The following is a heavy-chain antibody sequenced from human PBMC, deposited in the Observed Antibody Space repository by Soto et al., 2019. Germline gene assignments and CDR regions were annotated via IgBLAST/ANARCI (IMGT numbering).Heavy chain of an antibody. CDR2: ITPFSGDV. CDR1: GNTFTYRY. Sequence: QMQLVQSGAEVKKTGSTVTVSCKALGNTFTYRYLHWVRQATGQEREWMGWITPFSGDVDYQQKFQERVTITSDRSIHTGYMRMSSLRSEDTDMYYCAGGGSGSGPISWELPDHWGQGSLVTVSS. CDR3: AGGGSGSGPISWELPDH. J-gene: IGHJ4*02. V-gene: IGHV1-45*01. D-gene: IGHD1-26*01.